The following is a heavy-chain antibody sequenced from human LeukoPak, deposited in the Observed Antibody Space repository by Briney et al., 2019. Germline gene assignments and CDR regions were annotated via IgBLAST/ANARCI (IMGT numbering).Heavy chain of an antibody. CDR1: GYTFTSYD. Sequence: ASVKVSCKASGYTFTSYDINWVRQATGQGLEWMGWMNPNSGNTGYAQKFQGRVTMTRNTSISTAYMELSSLRSEDTAVYCCARRIAAAGTPLGFWGQGTLVTVSS. D-gene: IGHD6-13*01. CDR3: ARRIAAAGTPLGF. CDR2: MNPNSGNT. V-gene: IGHV1-8*01. J-gene: IGHJ4*02.